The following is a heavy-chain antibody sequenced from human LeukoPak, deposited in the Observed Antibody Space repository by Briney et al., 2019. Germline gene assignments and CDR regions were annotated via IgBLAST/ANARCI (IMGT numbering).Heavy chain of an antibody. V-gene: IGHV3-23*01. J-gene: IGHJ5*02. CDR2: ISGSGGST. CDR3: AKAHEYLRFVWFDP. D-gene: IGHD2-2*01. CDR1: GFTFSSYA. Sequence: AGGSLRLSCAASGFTFSSYAMSWVRQAPGKGLEWVSAISGSGGSTYYADSVKGRFTISRDNSKNTLYLQMNSLRAEDTAVYYCAKAHEYLRFVWFDPWGQGTLVTVSS.